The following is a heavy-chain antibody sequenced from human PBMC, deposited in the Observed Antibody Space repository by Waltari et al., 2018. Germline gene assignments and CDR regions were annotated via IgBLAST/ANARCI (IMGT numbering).Heavy chain of an antibody. CDR1: GYSISSGYY. J-gene: IGHJ6*03. V-gene: IGHV4-38-2*01. Sequence: QVQLQESGPGLVKPSETLSLTCAVSGYSISSGYYWGWLRQPPGKGLEWIGSIYHSGSTYYNPSLKSRVTISVDTSKNQFSLKLSSVTAADTAVYYCARRAAIAATGPTYYMDVWGKGTTVTVS. CDR2: IYHSGST. D-gene: IGHD6-13*01. CDR3: ARRAAIAATGPTYYMDV.